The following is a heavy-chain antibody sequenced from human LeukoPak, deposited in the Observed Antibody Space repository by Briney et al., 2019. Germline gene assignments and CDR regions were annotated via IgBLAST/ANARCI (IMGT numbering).Heavy chain of an antibody. Sequence: ASVKVSCKASGYTFTSYYMHWVRQAPGQGLEWMGIINPSGGSTSYAQKFQGRVTMTRDTSTSTVYMELGSLRSDDTAVYYCARDELRFLEWLSNKYYFDYWGQGTLVTVSS. CDR2: INPSGGST. J-gene: IGHJ4*02. V-gene: IGHV1-46*01. D-gene: IGHD3-3*01. CDR3: ARDELRFLEWLSNKYYFDY. CDR1: GYTFTSYY.